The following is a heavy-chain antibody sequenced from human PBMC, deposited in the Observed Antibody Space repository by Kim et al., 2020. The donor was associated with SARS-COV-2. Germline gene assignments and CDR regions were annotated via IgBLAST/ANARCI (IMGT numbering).Heavy chain of an antibody. V-gene: IGHV1-3*01. CDR3: AREGSSGWLP. J-gene: IGHJ5*02. CDR2: INAATGNT. CDR1: GYTFTSYD. D-gene: IGHD6-19*01. Sequence: ASVKVSCKASGYTFTSYDMHWVRQAPGQRLEWMGWINAATGNTKYSQKFQGRVTITRDTSTSTVYMELSSLRSDDTAVYYCAREGSSGWLPWGQGTLDTVSS.